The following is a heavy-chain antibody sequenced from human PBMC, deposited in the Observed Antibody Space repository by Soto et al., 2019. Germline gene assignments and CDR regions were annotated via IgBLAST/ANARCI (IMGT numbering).Heavy chain of an antibody. J-gene: IGHJ5*02. CDR1: GFTFRNYA. CDR3: AKCGNYDMLTGQGGFAP. V-gene: IGHV3-23*01. Sequence: EVQLLESGGGLVQPGGSLRLSCTASGFTFRNYAMIWVRQAPGKGLQWVSGISDSGAVIFHADSVRGRFTISRDNSKNPLYLPMNRLRAEDTALYYCAKCGNYDMLTGQGGFAPWGQGTLVTVSS. D-gene: IGHD3-9*01. CDR2: ISDSGAVI.